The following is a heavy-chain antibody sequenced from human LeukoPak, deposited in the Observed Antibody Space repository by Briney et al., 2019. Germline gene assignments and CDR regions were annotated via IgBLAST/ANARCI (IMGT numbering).Heavy chain of an antibody. CDR3: ARVIVVVPIGVYHYYAMDV. Sequence: PSETLSLTCTVSGDSISTGGYYWAWIRQHRERGLEWIGYIYYSGSTHYNPSLQSRVTISVDTSKNQFSLNLSSVTPGDMAVYSCARVIVVVPIGVYHYYAMDVWGQGTTVTVSS. CDR2: IYYSGST. CDR1: GDSISTGGYY. J-gene: IGHJ6*02. V-gene: IGHV4-31*03. D-gene: IGHD2-2*01.